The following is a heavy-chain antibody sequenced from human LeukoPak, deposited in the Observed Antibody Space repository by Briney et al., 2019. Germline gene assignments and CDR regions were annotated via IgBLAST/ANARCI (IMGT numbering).Heavy chain of an antibody. Sequence: SETLSLTCTVSGGSISSYYWSWIRQPPGKGLEWIGYIYYSGSTNYNPSLKSRVTISVDTSKNQFSLKLRSVSAADTAVYYCARGSRGYSYGWGQGTLVTVSS. J-gene: IGHJ4*02. CDR2: IYYSGST. CDR1: GGSISSYY. D-gene: IGHD5-18*01. V-gene: IGHV4-59*12. CDR3: ARGSRGYSYG.